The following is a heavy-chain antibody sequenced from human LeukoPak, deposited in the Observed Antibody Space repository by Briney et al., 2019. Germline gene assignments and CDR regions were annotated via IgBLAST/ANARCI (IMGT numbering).Heavy chain of an antibody. CDR2: IIPIFGTA. V-gene: IGHV1-69*01. CDR1: GGTFSSYA. CDR3: ARGDYYDSSGYYAVKRRYFDL. D-gene: IGHD3-22*01. J-gene: IGHJ2*01. Sequence: KVSCKASGGTFSSYAISWVRQAPGQGLEWMGGIIPIFGTANYAQKFQGRVTITADESTSTAYMELSSLRSEDTAVYCCARGDYYDSSGYYAVKRRYFDLWGRGTLVTVSS.